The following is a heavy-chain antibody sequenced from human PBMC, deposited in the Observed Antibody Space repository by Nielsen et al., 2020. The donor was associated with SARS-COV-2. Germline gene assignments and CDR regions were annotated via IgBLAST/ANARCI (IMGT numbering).Heavy chain of an antibody. V-gene: IGHV4-34*01. J-gene: IGHJ4*02. CDR1: GGSFSGYY. D-gene: IGHD3-16*01. Sequence: GSLKLSFAVYGGSFSGYYWSWIRQPPGKGLEWIGEINHSGSTNYNPSLKSRVTISVDTSKNQFSLKLSSVTAADTAVYYCAPSILSPWGYWGQGTLVTVSS. CDR3: APSILSPWGY. CDR2: INHSGST.